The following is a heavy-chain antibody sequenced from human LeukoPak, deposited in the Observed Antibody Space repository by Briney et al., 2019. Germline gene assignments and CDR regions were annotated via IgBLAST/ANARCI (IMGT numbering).Heavy chain of an antibody. Sequence: PGGSLRLSCAASGFTFSSYWMSWVRQAPGKGLEWVANIKQDGSEKYHVDSVKGRFTISRDNPKNSLYLQMNSLRAEDTAVYYCAKDSAAPRFDPWGQGTLVTVSS. CDR1: GFTFSSYW. CDR2: IKQDGSEK. J-gene: IGHJ5*02. V-gene: IGHV3-7*03. D-gene: IGHD2-15*01. CDR3: AKDSAAPRFDP.